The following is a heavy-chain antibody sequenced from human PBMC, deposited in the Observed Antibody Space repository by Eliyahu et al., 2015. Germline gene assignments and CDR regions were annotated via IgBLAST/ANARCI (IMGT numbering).Heavy chain of an antibody. Sequence: QVQLQESGPGLVKPSETLSLTCTVSGGSISSYYXSWIRQPPGKGLEWIGYIYYSGSTNYNPSLKSRVTISVDTSKNQFSLKLSSVTAADTAVYYCARGGYSSGWYDYYYYYGMDVWGQGTTVTVSS. CDR3: ARGGYSSGWYDYYYYYGMDV. D-gene: IGHD6-19*01. CDR2: IYYSGST. V-gene: IGHV4-59*01. J-gene: IGHJ6*02. CDR1: GGSISSYY.